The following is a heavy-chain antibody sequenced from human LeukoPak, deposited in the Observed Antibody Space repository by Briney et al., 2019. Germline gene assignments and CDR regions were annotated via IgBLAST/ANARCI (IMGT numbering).Heavy chain of an antibody. J-gene: IGHJ4*02. CDR3: ATWDDLPLDH. CDR1: GFTFTTYT. CDR2: ITGNGSSI. V-gene: IGHV3-21*01. D-gene: IGHD1-1*01. Sequence: PGGSLRLACVGSGFTFTTYTMHWVRQAPGKALEWVSAITGNGSSIYYSGPLKGRFTISRDNAKNSVYLHMTGLSAADTAVYYYATWDDLPLDHWGQGTLVTVSS.